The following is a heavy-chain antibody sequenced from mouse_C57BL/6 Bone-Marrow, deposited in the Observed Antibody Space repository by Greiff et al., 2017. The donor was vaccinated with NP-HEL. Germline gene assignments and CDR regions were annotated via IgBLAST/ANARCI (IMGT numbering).Heavy chain of an antibody. J-gene: IGHJ4*01. D-gene: IGHD2-5*01. V-gene: IGHV5-16*01. CDR3: ARDAYYSNYYYAMDY. CDR2: INYDGSST. CDR1: GFTFSDYY. Sequence: DVHLVESEGGLVQPGSSMKLSCTASGFTFSDYYMAWVRQVPEKGLEWVANINYDGSSTYYLDSLKSRFIISRDNAKNILYLQMSSLKSEDTATYYCARDAYYSNYYYAMDYWGQGTSVTVSS.